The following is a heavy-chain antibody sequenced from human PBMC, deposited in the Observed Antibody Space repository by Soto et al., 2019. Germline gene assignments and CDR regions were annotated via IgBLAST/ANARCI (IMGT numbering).Heavy chain of an antibody. CDR2: IWYDGSNK. CDR3: ARDGGWLQSYYYYYGMDV. D-gene: IGHD3-16*01. CDR1: GFTFSSYG. J-gene: IGHJ6*02. V-gene: IGHV3-33*01. Sequence: GWSLRLSCAASGFTFSSYGMHWVRQAPGKGLEWVAVIWYDGSNKYYADSVKGRFTISRDNSKNTLYLQMNSLRAEDTAVYYCARDGGWLQSYYYYYGMDVWGQGTTVTVSS.